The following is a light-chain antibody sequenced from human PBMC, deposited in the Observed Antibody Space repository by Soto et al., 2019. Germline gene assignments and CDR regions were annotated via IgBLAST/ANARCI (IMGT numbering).Light chain of an antibody. CDR3: FSYAGDSTYV. V-gene: IGLV2-23*01. CDR1: SSDVGSYD. Sequence: QSVLTQPACVSVSPGQSISISCTGTSSDVGSYDVSWYQQRPGKGPGLMPSGVSDRFSGSRSGNTASLTISGLQAEDEADYYCFSYAGDSTYVFGTGTKVTVL. J-gene: IGLJ1*01.